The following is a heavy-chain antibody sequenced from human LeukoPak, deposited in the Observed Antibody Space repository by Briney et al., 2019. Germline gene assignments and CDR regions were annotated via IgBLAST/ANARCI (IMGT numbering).Heavy chain of an antibody. CDR2: IRNDGSNK. J-gene: IGHJ5*02. D-gene: IGHD3-16*01. CDR3: GGSGLDP. CDR1: GFTFSSYG. V-gene: IGHV3-30*02. Sequence: GGSLRLSCAASGFTFSSYGMHWVRQAPGKGLEWVAFIRNDGSNKNYADSVKGRFTISRDNSKNTLYLQMNSLRAEDTAVYYCGGSGLDPWGQGTLVTVSS.